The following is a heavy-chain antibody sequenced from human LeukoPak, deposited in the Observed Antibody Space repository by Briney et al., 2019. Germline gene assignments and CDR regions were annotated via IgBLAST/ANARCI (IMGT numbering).Heavy chain of an antibody. CDR1: GYSFTSYW. J-gene: IGHJ6*02. Sequence: GESLKISWKGSGYSFTSYWIGWGRQVPGEGLEGMGIIYPGDSDTRYSPSFQGQVTISADKSIRPAYLQWSSLKASDTALYYCASQYSSSWPYYYYGMDVWGQGTTVTVSS. CDR2: IYPGDSDT. CDR3: ASQYSSSWPYYYYGMDV. D-gene: IGHD6-13*01. V-gene: IGHV5-51*01.